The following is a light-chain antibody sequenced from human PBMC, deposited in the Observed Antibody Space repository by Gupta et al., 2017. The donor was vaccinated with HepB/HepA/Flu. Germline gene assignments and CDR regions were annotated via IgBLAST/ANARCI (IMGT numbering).Light chain of an antibody. CDR3: QQRSDWPWT. J-gene: IGKJ1*01. CDR1: QSVSSY. CDR2: DSS. V-gene: IGKV3-11*01. Sequence: EIMLTQSPATLSLSPGERATLSCRASQSVSSYLAWYQQKPDRAPRLLVYDSSNRATGIPARFSGSGSGTXFTLTIXSLEPEDFAVYYCQQRSDWPWTFGXGTKVEIK.